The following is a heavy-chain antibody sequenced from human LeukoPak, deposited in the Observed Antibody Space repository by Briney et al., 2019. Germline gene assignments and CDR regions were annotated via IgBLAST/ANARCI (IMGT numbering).Heavy chain of an antibody. Sequence: SETLSLTCAVYGGSFSGYYWSWIRQPPGKGLEWIGEINHSGSTNYNSSLKGRVTISVDTSKNQFSLKLSSVTAADTAVYYCAREDYGEQNFDYWGQGTLVTVSS. D-gene: IGHD4-17*01. CDR1: GGSFSGYY. CDR3: AREDYGEQNFDY. V-gene: IGHV4-34*01. CDR2: INHSGST. J-gene: IGHJ4*02.